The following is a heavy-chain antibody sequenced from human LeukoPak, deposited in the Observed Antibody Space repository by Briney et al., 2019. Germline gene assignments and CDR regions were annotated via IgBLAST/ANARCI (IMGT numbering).Heavy chain of an antibody. CDR2: IYYSGST. D-gene: IGHD1-26*01. CDR1: GGSISNSSYY. V-gene: IGHV4-39*07. Sequence: SETLSLTCTVSGGSISNSSYYWGWIRQPPGKGLEWIGNIYYSGSTYYNPSLKSRVTISVDTSKNQFSLKLSSVTAADTAVYYCARASGSYWWFDSWGQGTLVTVSS. J-gene: IGHJ5*01. CDR3: ARASGSYWWFDS.